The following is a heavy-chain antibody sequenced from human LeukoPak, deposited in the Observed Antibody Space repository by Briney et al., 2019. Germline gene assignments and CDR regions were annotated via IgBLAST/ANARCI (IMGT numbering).Heavy chain of an antibody. V-gene: IGHV1-8*01. CDR3: ARGGVGYCSTTSCYDLDY. J-gene: IGHJ4*02. Sequence: GASVKVSCKASGYTFTNYEISWVRQAPGQGLEWMGWMTPNSGSTGYAQKFQGRVAMTRNTSTGTAYVELSSLRSEDTAVYYCARGGVGYCSTTSCYDLDYWGQGTLVTVSS. CDR2: MTPNSGST. D-gene: IGHD2-2*01. CDR1: GYTFTNYE.